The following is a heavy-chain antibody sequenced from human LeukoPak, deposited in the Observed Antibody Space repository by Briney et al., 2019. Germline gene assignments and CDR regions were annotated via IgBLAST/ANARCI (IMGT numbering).Heavy chain of an antibody. CDR2: ISSSSSYI. V-gene: IGHV3-21*06. CDR3: ARDSYDFWSGYPYSYYYYYGMDV. CDR1: GFTFSSYG. Sequence: GGSLTLSCAASGFTFSSYGMHWVRQAPGKGLEWVSSISSSSSYIYYADSVRGRFTISRDNAKNSLYLQMNSLRAEDTAVYYCARDSYDFWSGYPYSYYYYYGMDVWGQGTTVTVSS. J-gene: IGHJ6*02. D-gene: IGHD3-3*01.